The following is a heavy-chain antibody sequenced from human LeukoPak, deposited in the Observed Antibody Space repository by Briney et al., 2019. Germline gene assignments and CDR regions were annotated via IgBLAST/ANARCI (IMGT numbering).Heavy chain of an antibody. J-gene: IGHJ4*02. D-gene: IGHD3-3*01. CDR2: IYYSGST. V-gene: IGHV4-59*01. Sequence: SETLSLTCTVSGGSISSYYWSWIRQPPGKGLEWIGYIYYSGSTNYNPSLKSRVTISVDTSKNQFSLKLSSVTAADTAVYYCAKKYVGDFWSGYYFDYWGQGTLVTVSS. CDR3: AKKYVGDFWSGYYFDY. CDR1: GGSISSYY.